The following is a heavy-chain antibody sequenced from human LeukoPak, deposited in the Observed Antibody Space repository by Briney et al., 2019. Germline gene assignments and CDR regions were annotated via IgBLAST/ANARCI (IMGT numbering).Heavy chain of an antibody. V-gene: IGHV3-11*01. J-gene: IGHJ4*02. CDR3: ARERWVGSGYDHPVSDY. CDR2: ISSSGSTI. Sequence: GGSLRLSCAASGFTFSDYYMSWIRQAPGKGLEWVPYISSSGSTIYYADSVKGRFTISRDNAKNSLYLQMNSLRAEDTAVYYCARERWVGSGYDHPVSDYWGQGTLVTVSS. D-gene: IGHD5-12*01. CDR1: GFTFSDYY.